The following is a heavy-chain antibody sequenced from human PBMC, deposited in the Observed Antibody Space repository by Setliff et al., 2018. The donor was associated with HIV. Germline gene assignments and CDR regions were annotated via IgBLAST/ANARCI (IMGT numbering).Heavy chain of an antibody. CDR2: IFYSGST. Sequence: SETLSLTCTVSGGSISSSSYYWGWIRQPPGKGREWIGSIFYSGSTNYNPSLKSRVTISVDTSKNQFSLKLSSVTAADTAVYYCARGVPPDLYYDSSHGYDAFDIWGQGTMVTVSS. J-gene: IGHJ3*02. V-gene: IGHV4-39*07. CDR1: GGSISSSSYY. D-gene: IGHD3-22*01. CDR3: ARGVPPDLYYDSSHGYDAFDI.